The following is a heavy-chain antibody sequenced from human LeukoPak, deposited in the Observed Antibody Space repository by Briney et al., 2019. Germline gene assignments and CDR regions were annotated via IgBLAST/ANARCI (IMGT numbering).Heavy chain of an antibody. J-gene: IGHJ3*02. Sequence: SVKVSCKASGGTFSSYAISWVRQAPGQGLEWMGGIIPIFGTANYAQKFQGRDTITADESTSTAYMELSSLRSEDTAVYYCARDEASRSAFDIWGQGTMVTVSS. CDR2: IIPIFGTA. CDR3: ARDEASRSAFDI. V-gene: IGHV1-69*13. D-gene: IGHD2-2*01. CDR1: GGTFSSYA.